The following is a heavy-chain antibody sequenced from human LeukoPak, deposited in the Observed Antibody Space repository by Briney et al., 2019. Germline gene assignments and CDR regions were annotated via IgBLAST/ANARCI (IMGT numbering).Heavy chain of an antibody. Sequence: GGSLRLSCAASGFTFSNSWMHWVPQAPGKGLVWVSRINSDGSYTTYADSVKGRFTISRDNAKNTLYLQMNSLRAEDMAVYYCAREFDYWGQGTLVTVSS. CDR1: GFTFSNSW. V-gene: IGHV3-74*01. CDR2: INSDGSYT. J-gene: IGHJ4*02. CDR3: AREFDY.